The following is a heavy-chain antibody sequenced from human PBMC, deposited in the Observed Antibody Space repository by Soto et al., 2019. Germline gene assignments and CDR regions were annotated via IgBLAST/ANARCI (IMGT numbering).Heavy chain of an antibody. V-gene: IGHV4-39*01. J-gene: IGHJ4*02. CDR2: IYYSGRT. D-gene: IGHD1-26*01. CDR1: GGSISSSSYY. CDR3: ARLVSGIAPPIDY. Sequence: QLQLQESGPGLVKPSETLSLTCTVSGGSISSSSYYWGWIRQPPGKGLEWIGSIYYSGRTYYNPSLKSRVTISVDTSKNQFSLKLSSVPVADTAVYSCARLVSGIAPPIDYWGQGTLVTVYS.